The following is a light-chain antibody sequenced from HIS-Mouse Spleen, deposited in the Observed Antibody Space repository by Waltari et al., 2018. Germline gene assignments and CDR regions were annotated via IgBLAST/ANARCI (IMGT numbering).Light chain of an antibody. CDR3: QQSYSTPPT. CDR1: QSFSSY. Sequence: DIQMTQSPSSLSASVGDRVTITCRASQSFSSYLNGYHQKPGKAPKPLSYAASSLQSGVPSRFSGSASGTDFTLTISSLQPEDFATYYCQQSYSTPPTFGQGTKLEIK. V-gene: IGKV1-39*01. J-gene: IGKJ2*01. CDR2: AAS.